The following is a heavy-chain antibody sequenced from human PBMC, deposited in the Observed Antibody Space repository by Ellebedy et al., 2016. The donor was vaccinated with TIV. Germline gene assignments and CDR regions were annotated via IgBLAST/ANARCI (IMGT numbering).Heavy chain of an antibody. CDR3: ARDSASHLRFSYTHY. D-gene: IGHD4-11*01. CDR2: VLRSGATI. J-gene: IGHJ4*01. Sequence: GGSLRLSXAASGFNFSNYAMTWVRRSPGKGLEWVSTVLRSGATIFYADSVKGRFTISRDNAQGSVFLEMNNLRAEDTAVYYCARDSASHLRFSYTHYWGRGTLIAVSS. CDR1: GFNFSNYA. V-gene: IGHV3-21*01.